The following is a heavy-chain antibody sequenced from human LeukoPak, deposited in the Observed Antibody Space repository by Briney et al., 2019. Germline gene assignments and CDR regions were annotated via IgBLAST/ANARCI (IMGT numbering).Heavy chain of an antibody. Sequence: PSETLSLTCAISGDSVSSTSVAWNWIRQSPSRGLEWLGRTYYNSKWHNDYAVSVKSRIAVKADTSKNQFSLQLSSVTPEDTALYYCARGFGDHGLDYWGQGALVTVSS. CDR2: TYYNSKWHN. CDR1: GDSVSSTSVA. D-gene: IGHD2-21*02. CDR3: ARGFGDHGLDY. J-gene: IGHJ4*02. V-gene: IGHV6-1*01.